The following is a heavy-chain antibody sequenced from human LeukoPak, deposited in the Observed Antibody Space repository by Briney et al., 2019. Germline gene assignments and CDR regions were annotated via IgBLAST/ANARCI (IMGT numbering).Heavy chain of an antibody. Sequence: PGGSLRLSCAASGFTFSNFAIHWVRQAPGKGLYWVALISYDGGNKYYADSVKGRFTISRDNPRDTLYLQLNSLRAEDTAVYYCAREGAEQAFDIWDQGTMVTVSS. J-gene: IGHJ3*02. CDR2: ISYDGGNK. CDR3: AREGAEQAFDI. V-gene: IGHV3-30*01. D-gene: IGHD1-26*01. CDR1: GFTFSNFA.